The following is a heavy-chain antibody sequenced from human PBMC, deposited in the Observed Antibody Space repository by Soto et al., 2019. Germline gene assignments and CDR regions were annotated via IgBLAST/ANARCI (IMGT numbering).Heavy chain of an antibody. CDR3: ARRRDGYTGVWFDP. CDR2: IYYSGST. J-gene: IGHJ5*02. Sequence: SETLSLTCTVSGAPISGFYWSWIRQSPGKGLEWIGYIYYSGSTNYNPSLKSRVTISVDTSKNQFSLKLSSVTAADTAVYYCARRRDGYTGVWFDPWGQGTLVTVS. D-gene: IGHD5-12*01. V-gene: IGHV4-59*01. CDR1: GAPISGFY.